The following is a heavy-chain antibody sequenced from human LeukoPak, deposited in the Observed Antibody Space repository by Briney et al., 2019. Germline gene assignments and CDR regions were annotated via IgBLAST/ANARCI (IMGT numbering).Heavy chain of an antibody. Sequence: ASVTVSFKACGYIFINYGISWVRQAAGKGLDGMGWISAYNGNKNYLQKLQGRVTMTTDRSTSTAYMELRSLRSDDTAVYYCARDRHCSSTSCYPQGFDPWGQGTLVTVSS. CDR2: ISAYNGNK. D-gene: IGHD2-2*01. CDR3: ARDRHCSSTSCYPQGFDP. CDR1: GYIFINYG. J-gene: IGHJ5*02. V-gene: IGHV1-18*01.